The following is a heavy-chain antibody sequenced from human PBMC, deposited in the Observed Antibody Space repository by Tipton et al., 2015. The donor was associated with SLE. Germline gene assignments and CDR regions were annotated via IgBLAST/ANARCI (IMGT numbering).Heavy chain of an antibody. Sequence: LRLSCAVSGGSINSGDYSWSWIRQPPGKGLEWIGYIFHSGNAYYNPSLKSRVTISVDMSRNQFSLRLDSVTAADTSLYYCARCEMDVFDIWGQGTVVSVSS. V-gene: IGHV4-30-2*01. CDR2: IFHSGNA. CDR1: GGSINSGDYS. J-gene: IGHJ3*02. CDR3: ARCEMDVFDI.